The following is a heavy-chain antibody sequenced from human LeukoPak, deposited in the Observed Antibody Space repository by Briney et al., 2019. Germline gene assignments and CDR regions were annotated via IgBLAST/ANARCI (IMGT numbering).Heavy chain of an antibody. J-gene: IGHJ6*03. CDR3: ASGPGSYYYYYMDV. Sequence: PGGSLRLSCAASGFTFSSYWMSWVRQAPGKGLEWVANIKQDGSEKYYVDSVKGRFTISRDNAKNSLYLQMNSLRAEDTAVYYCASGPGSYYYYYMDVWGKGTTVTVSS. CDR2: IKQDGSEK. V-gene: IGHV3-7*01. CDR1: GFTFSSYW. D-gene: IGHD3-10*01.